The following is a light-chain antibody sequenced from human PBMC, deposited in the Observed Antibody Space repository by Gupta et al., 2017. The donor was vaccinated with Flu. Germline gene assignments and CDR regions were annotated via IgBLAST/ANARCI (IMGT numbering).Light chain of an antibody. V-gene: IGKV3-20*01. CDR3: QQYGSSPLIT. Sequence: EIVLSLSPRPLSFSPGERATPSCRATQSVSSSYLAWYQQKPGQAPTLLIYGASSRATGSPDRFSGSGSGTDFTLTIIRLEPEDFAVYYCQQYGSSPLITFGQGTRLEIK. J-gene: IGKJ5*01. CDR2: GAS. CDR1: QSVSSSY.